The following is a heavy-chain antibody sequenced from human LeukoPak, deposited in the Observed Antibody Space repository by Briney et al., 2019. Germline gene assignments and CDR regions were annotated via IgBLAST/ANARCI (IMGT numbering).Heavy chain of an antibody. D-gene: IGHD3-10*01. CDR1: GFTFSSCT. CDR3: AREPYVSGSYYNY. Sequence: GGSLRLSCAASGFTFSSCTMNWVRQAPGKGLEWVSSISSSSNYIYYADSVKGRFTISRDNAKNSLYLQMNSLRAEDTAVYYCAREPYVSGSYYNYWGQGTLVTASS. CDR2: ISSSSNYI. V-gene: IGHV3-21*01. J-gene: IGHJ4*02.